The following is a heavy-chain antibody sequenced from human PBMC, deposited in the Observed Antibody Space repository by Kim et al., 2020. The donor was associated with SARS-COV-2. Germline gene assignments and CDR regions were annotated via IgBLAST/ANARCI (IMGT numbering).Heavy chain of an antibody. CDR2: ISSSSSYI. Sequence: GGSLRLSCAASGFTFSSYSMNWVRQAPGKGLEWVSSISSSSSYIYYADSVKGRFTISRNNAKHSLYLQMNSLRAEDTAVYYCARDRTIFGVVILTLSYGLDVWGQGTTVTVSS. CDR3: ARDRTIFGVVILTLSYGLDV. CDR1: GFTFSSYS. V-gene: IGHV3-21*01. D-gene: IGHD3-3*01. J-gene: IGHJ6*02.